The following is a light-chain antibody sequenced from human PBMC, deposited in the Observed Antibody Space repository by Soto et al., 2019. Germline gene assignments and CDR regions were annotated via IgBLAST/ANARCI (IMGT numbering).Light chain of an antibody. CDR2: GKS. Sequence: EIVLTQSPGTLSLSPGERATLSCRASQTVIVSYLAWYQQKPGQAPRLLIYGKSSRATDIPDRFSGSGYGTDFSLSISRLEPEDFAVYYCQQHGISPLALTCGGGNKLEV. CDR3: QQHGISPLALT. J-gene: IGKJ4*01. V-gene: IGKV3-20*01. CDR1: QTVIVSY.